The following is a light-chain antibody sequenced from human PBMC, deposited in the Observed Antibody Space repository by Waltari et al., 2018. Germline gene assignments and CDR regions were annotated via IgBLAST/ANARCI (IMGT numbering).Light chain of an antibody. Sequence: QSALTQPASVSGSPGQSITVSCTGTSSDVGSYNLVSWYQHHPPKAPKLMIYEVSKRPSGVSYRFSGSKSGNTASLTISGLQPEDEADYYCCSYAGANTYVFGSGTKVTVL. CDR2: EVS. CDR3: CSYAGANTYV. CDR1: SSDVGSYNL. J-gene: IGLJ1*01. V-gene: IGLV2-23*02.